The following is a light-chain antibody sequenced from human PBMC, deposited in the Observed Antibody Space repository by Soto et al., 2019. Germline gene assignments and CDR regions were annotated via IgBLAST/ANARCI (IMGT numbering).Light chain of an antibody. CDR3: QQYNSYPLT. V-gene: IGKV1-5*03. CDR2: KAS. CDR1: QSISSW. J-gene: IGKJ5*01. Sequence: IQMTQSPSTLSASVGDRVIITCRASQSISSWLAWYQQKPGKAPKLLIYKASSLESGVPSRFSGSGSGTEFTLTISSLQPDDFATYYCQQYNSYPLTFGQGTRLEIK.